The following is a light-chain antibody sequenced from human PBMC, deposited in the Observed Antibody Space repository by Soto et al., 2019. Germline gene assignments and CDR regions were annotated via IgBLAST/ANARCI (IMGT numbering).Light chain of an antibody. CDR2: KAS. CDR1: QSIDSW. Sequence: DIQMTQSPSTLSASVGDRVTITCRASQSIDSWLAWYQHKPGKAPKLLIFKASTLETGVPSRFSGSGSETEFTLTISSLQPDDFATYYCQQYNSYSQTFGGGTKVDIK. V-gene: IGKV1-5*03. J-gene: IGKJ4*01. CDR3: QQYNSYSQT.